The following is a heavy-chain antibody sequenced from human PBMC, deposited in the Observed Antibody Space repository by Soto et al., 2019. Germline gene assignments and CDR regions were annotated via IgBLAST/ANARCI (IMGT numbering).Heavy chain of an antibody. Sequence: PSETLSLTCSVSGGSISSYYWSWIRQPPGKGLEWIGYIYYSGSTNYNPSLKSRVTISVDTSKNQFSLKLSSVTAAETAVYYCARGTLTYAFLEWPDNWFDPRGQGTLVTVSS. CDR3: ARGTLTYAFLEWPDNWFDP. J-gene: IGHJ5*02. CDR2: IYYSGST. CDR1: GGSISSYY. D-gene: IGHD3-3*01. V-gene: IGHV4-59*01.